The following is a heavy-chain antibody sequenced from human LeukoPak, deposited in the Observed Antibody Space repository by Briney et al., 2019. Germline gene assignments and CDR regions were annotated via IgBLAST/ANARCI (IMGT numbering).Heavy chain of an antibody. CDR3: ARQTAMGRSGDY. CDR2: IDPGDSDT. J-gene: IGHJ4*02. CDR1: GYCFTNFW. D-gene: IGHD7-27*01. V-gene: IGHV5-51*01. Sequence: GESLKISCKASGYCFTNFWIGWVRQTPGKGLEWMGIIDPGDSDTRYTPSFQGQVTISADKSLSTAYLQWNSLRASDTAMYYCARQTAMGRSGDYWGQGTLVTVSS.